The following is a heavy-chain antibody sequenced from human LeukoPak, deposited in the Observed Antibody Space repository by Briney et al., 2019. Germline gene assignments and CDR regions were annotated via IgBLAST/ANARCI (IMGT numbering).Heavy chain of an antibody. CDR2: IKHDGGDK. J-gene: IGHJ4*02. Sequence: GGSLRLSRAASGFTFSNYWMSWVRQAPGKGLEWVANIKHDGGDKHYVDSVKGRFTIARDSAKNSLNLQMHSLRAEDTAVYYCARGGNYDILTGYIFDYWGQGTLVTVSS. CDR1: GFTFSNYW. D-gene: IGHD3-9*01. V-gene: IGHV3-7*03. CDR3: ARGGNYDILTGYIFDY.